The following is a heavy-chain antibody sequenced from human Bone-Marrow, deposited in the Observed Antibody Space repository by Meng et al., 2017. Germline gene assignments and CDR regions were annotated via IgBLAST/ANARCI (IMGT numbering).Heavy chain of an antibody. CDR1: GFTFRNYA. CDR2: ISGSGSNT. J-gene: IGHJ4*02. Sequence: VGFGGGLGPAGGSLRLSCAVSGFTFRNYAMIWVRQAPGKGLEWVSAISGSGSNTYYADSVKGRFTMSRDNSKNTLYPQMNSLRAEDTAVYSCARQVGPDYWGQGTLVTVSS. D-gene: IGHD1-26*01. CDR3: ARQVGPDY. V-gene: IGHV3-23*04.